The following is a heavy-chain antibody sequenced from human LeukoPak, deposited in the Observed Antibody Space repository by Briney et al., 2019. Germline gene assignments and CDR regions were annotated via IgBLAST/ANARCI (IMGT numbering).Heavy chain of an antibody. D-gene: IGHD6-19*01. V-gene: IGHV3-7*04. CDR2: IKQGGSAK. CDR1: GFTFRNYW. CDR3: ARTIREQWLTIDY. J-gene: IGHJ4*02. Sequence: PGGSLRLSCAASGFTFRNYWMNWVRQAPGKGLEWVANIKQGGSAKYYVDSVKGRFTISRDNAKNSLYLQMNSLGAEDTAVYYCARTIREQWLTIDYWGQGTLVTFSS.